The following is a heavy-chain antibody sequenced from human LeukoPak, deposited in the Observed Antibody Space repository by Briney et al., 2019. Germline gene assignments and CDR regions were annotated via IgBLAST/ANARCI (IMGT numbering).Heavy chain of an antibody. CDR3: ATDRGYSSFDY. V-gene: IGHV3-20*04. CDR1: GFTFDDYG. D-gene: IGHD3-22*01. J-gene: IGHJ4*02. CDR2: INWNGGNT. Sequence: GGSLRLSCAASGFTFDDYGMTWVRQAPGKGLEWVSGINWNGGNTGYADSVKGRFTISRDNAKNSLYLQMNSLRAEDTAVYYCATDRGYSSFDYWGQGTLVTVSS.